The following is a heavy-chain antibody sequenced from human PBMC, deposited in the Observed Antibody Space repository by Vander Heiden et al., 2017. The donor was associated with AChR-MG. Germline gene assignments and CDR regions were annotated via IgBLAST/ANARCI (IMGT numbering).Heavy chain of an antibody. V-gene: IGHV5-51*01. CDR3: ARWDHGYSYLSEVVGSRYGMDV. Sequence: EVQLVQSGAEVKKPGESLKISCKGSGYSFTSYWLGWARQMPGKGLEWMGIIYPGDSDTRYSPSFQGQVTISADKSISTAYLQWSSLKASDTAMYYCARWDHGYSYLSEVVGSRYGMDVWGQGTTVTVSS. CDR2: IYPGDSDT. D-gene: IGHD5-18*01. CDR1: GYSFTSYW. J-gene: IGHJ6*02.